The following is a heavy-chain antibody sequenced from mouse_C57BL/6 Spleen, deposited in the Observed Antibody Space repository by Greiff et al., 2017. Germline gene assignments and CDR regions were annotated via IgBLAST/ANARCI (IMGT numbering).Heavy chain of an antibody. V-gene: IGHV1-80*01. D-gene: IGHD1-1*01. Sequence: VQLQQSGAELVKPGASVKISCKASGYAFSSYWMNWVKQRPGKGLEWIGQIYPGDGDTNYNGKFKGKATLTADKSSSTAYMQLSSLTSEDSAVYFCAREGVYYYGSSPAWFAYWGQGTRVTVSA. CDR1: GYAFSSYW. CDR2: IYPGDGDT. CDR3: AREGVYYYGSSPAWFAY. J-gene: IGHJ3*01.